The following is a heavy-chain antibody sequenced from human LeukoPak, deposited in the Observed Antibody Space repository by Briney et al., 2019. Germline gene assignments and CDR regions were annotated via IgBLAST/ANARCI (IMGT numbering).Heavy chain of an antibody. CDR1: GFTFSRYA. CDR2: ITNNGRST. D-gene: IGHD4-17*01. Sequence: PGGSLRLSCSASGFTFSRYAMHWVRQPPGKGLEYVSAITNNGRSTYYADSVKGRFTISRDNSKNTLYLQMSSLRAEDTAVYYCTTGNYGAPRDDAFDIWGQGTMVTVSS. J-gene: IGHJ3*02. CDR3: TTGNYGAPRDDAFDI. V-gene: IGHV3-64D*06.